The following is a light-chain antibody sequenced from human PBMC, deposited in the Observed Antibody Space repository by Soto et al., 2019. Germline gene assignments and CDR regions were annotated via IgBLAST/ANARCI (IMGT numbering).Light chain of an antibody. V-gene: IGLV2-23*02. CDR1: SSDVGSYNL. Sequence: QSALTQPASVSGSPGQSITISCTGTSSDVGSYNLVSWYQQHPGKAPKLMIYEVSKRPSEVSNRFCGSKSGNTASLTISGLQAEDEADYFCCSYAGSSTFYVFGTGTKLTVL. CDR2: EVS. J-gene: IGLJ1*01. CDR3: CSYAGSSTFYV.